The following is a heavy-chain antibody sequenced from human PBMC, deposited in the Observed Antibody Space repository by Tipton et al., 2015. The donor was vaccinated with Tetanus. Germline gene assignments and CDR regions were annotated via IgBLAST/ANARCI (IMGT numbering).Heavy chain of an antibody. CDR3: ARGRQRLVPAGFDL. V-gene: IGHV4-59*12. J-gene: IGHJ5*02. CDR2: ITYSART. CDR1: GSSMSSSY. Sequence: TLSLTCSVSGSSMSSSYWSWVRQTPDKRLEWIGYITYSARTKYNPSLRSRVTLSLEASKNEFSLKLNSVTAADSAVYYCARGRQRLVPAGFDLWGQGTLVTVSP. D-gene: IGHD6-13*01.